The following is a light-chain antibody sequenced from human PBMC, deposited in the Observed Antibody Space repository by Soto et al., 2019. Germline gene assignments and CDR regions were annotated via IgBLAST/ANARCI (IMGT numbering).Light chain of an antibody. CDR2: DAS. V-gene: IGKV3-20*01. CDR1: QSVSSSY. J-gene: IGKJ2*01. CDR3: QQYGRSPT. Sequence: EIVLTQSPGTLSLSPGERATLSCRASQSVSSSYLAWYQQRPGQAPRLLIYDASRRATGIPDRVSGSGSGTDFTLTVSRLEPEDFAVYYCQQYGRSPTFGQGTKLEIK.